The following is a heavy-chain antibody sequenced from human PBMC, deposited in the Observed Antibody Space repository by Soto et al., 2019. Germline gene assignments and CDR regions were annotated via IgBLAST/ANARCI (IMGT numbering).Heavy chain of an antibody. D-gene: IGHD6-19*01. J-gene: IGHJ4*02. V-gene: IGHV4-59*01. CDR3: ARSVAVPGAHIDY. Sequence: QVQLQESGPGLVKPSETLSLTCSVSGGSISGSYWSWIRQSPGQGLEWVGYVYYTGSTNYSPSLRSRVSISVDTSKNEFSLRLSSVTAADTAVYFCARSVAVPGAHIDYWGQGTQVTVSS. CDR1: GGSISGSY. CDR2: VYYTGST.